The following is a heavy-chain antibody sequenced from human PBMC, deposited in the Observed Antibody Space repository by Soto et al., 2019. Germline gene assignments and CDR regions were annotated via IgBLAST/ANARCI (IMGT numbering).Heavy chain of an antibody. Sequence: QLQLQESGSGLVKPSQTLSLTCAVSGGSMSSGGYSWSWIRQPPGKGLEWIGYIYHSGSTYYNPSLKSRVTISVDRSKNQFSLKLSSVTAADTAVYYCARVARDGYNTTDYWGQGTLVTVSS. D-gene: IGHD5-12*01. CDR3: ARVARDGYNTTDY. J-gene: IGHJ4*02. CDR2: IYHSGST. CDR1: GGSMSSGGYS. V-gene: IGHV4-30-2*01.